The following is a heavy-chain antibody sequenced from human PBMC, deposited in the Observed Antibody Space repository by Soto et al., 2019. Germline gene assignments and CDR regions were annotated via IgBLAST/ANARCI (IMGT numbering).Heavy chain of an antibody. CDR2: INSGSKSI. Sequence: GGSLRVSCAASGCICSSYSRNWVRQAPGKGLEWLSFINSGSKSIQYAESVQGRFTISRDNAKNSLYLQMTLVTAEDTAVYYYDSSGSNWFDPWGQGTLVTVSS. V-gene: IGHV3-48*01. CDR1: GCICSSYS. CDR3: DSSGSNWFDP. J-gene: IGHJ5*02. D-gene: IGHD3-22*01.